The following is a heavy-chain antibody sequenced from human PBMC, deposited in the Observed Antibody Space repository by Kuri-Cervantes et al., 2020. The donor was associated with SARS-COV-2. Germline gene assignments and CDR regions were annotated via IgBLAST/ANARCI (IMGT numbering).Heavy chain of an antibody. CDR3: ASSGITGSVYYYMDV. J-gene: IGHJ6*03. V-gene: IGHV1-8*02. CDR1: GYTFTSYD. D-gene: IGHD1-20*01. Sequence: ASVKVSCKASGYTFTSYDINRVRQATGQGLEWMGWMNPNSGNTGYAQKFQGRVTMTRNTSISTAYMELSSLRSDDTAVYYCASSGITGSVYYYMDVWGKGTTVTVSS. CDR2: MNPNSGNT.